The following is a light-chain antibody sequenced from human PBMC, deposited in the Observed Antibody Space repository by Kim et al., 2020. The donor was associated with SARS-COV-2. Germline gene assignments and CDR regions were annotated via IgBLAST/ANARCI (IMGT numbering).Light chain of an antibody. CDR3: SSYGGNNNWV. CDR1: SSDIGGYNH. J-gene: IGLJ3*02. Sequence: QSALTQPPSASGSPGQSVTISCTGTSSDIGGYNHVSWYQQHPGKAPKLMIYEVSKWPSGVPDRFSGSKSGNTASLTVSGLQADDEANYYCSSYGGNNNWVFGGGTQVTVL. V-gene: IGLV2-8*01. CDR2: EVS.